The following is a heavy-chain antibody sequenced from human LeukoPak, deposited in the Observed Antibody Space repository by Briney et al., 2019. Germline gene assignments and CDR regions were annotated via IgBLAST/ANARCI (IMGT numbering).Heavy chain of an antibody. V-gene: IGHV4-59*01. J-gene: IGHJ3*02. D-gene: IGHD6-13*01. CDR2: IYYRGST. Sequence: SETLSLTCTVSGGSISSYYWSWIRQPPRKGLEWIVYIYYRGSTNYSPSLKSRVTISVDTSKNQFSLKLSSVTAADTAVYYCARIAAASAPAFDIWGQGTMVTVSS. CDR1: GGSISSYY. CDR3: ARIAAASAPAFDI.